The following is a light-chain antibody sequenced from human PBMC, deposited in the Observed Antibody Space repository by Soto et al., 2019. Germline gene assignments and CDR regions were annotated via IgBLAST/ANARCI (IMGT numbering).Light chain of an antibody. J-gene: IGKJ2*01. Sequence: DIQMTQSPSILSASVGDRVAITCRANESISNWLAWYQQKPGKAPQVLIYDASSLESGVPVRFSGSGSGTEFTLTISSLQPDDLATYYCQQYKSYSYTFGQGTNLEI. CDR3: QQYKSYSYT. CDR2: DAS. V-gene: IGKV1-5*01. CDR1: ESISNW.